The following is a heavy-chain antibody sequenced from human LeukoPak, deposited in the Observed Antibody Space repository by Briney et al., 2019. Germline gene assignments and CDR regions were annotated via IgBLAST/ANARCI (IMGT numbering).Heavy chain of an antibody. Sequence: GGSLRLSCAASGFSFSSYAIHWVRQAPGKGLEWVAVISYDGSDKYYAHSVKGRFTISRDTSKNTLYLQMNSLKTEDTAVYYCARDDIVVVPAAIYDYYYYYGMDVWGQGTTVTVSS. CDR3: ARDDIVVVPAAIYDYYYYYGMDV. CDR1: GFSFSSYA. J-gene: IGHJ6*02. V-gene: IGHV3-30*04. CDR2: ISYDGSDK. D-gene: IGHD2-2*01.